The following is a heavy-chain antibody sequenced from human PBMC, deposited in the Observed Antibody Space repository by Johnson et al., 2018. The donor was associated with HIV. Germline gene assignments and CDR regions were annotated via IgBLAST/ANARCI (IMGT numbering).Heavy chain of an antibody. CDR2: ISYDGSSA. D-gene: IGHD3-10*01. CDR3: AKNARNYYDT. V-gene: IGHV3-30*18. J-gene: IGHJ3*02. CDR1: GFTFSSYA. Sequence: VQVVESGGGVVQPGRSLRLSCAASGFTFSSYAMHWVRQAPGKGLEWVAVISYDGSSAYYADSVKGRFTVSRDNSKNTLYLQRNSLRAEDTAVYYCAKNARNYYDTWGQGTMVTVSS.